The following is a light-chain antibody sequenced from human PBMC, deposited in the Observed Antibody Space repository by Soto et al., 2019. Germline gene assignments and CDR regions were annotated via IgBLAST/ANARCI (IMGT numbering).Light chain of an antibody. CDR3: QQYGSSPPIT. J-gene: IGKJ5*01. Sequence: EIVLTQSPGTLSLSPGERATLSCRASHSVSSSYLAWYQQKPGQAPRLLIYGASSRATGIPDRFSGSGSGTDFPLNISRLEPDDFAVYYCQQYGSSPPITFGQGTRLEIK. CDR2: GAS. CDR1: HSVSSSY. V-gene: IGKV3-20*01.